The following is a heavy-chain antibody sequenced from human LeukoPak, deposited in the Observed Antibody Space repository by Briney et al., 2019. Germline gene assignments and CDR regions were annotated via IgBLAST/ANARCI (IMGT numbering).Heavy chain of an antibody. CDR1: GYSFTSYW. J-gene: IGHJ4*02. D-gene: IGHD5-18*01. CDR2: IDPSDSET. Sequence: GASLQISCKASGYSFTSYWIGWVRPMPGKGLEWMGIIDPSDSETRYTPSFQGQVTISVDKSLTTAYLQWNSLKASDTAMYYCARQTAMGRSGDYWGQGTLVTVSS. CDR3: ARQTAMGRSGDY. V-gene: IGHV5-51*01.